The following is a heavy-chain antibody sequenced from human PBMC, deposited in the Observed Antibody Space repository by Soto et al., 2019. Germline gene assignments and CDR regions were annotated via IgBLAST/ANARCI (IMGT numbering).Heavy chain of an antibody. D-gene: IGHD2-21*01. CDR3: ARGVRGAYGRDV. CDR2: IDGKGGRT. V-gene: IGHV3-74*01. J-gene: IGHJ3*01. CDR1: GFTFTSYW. Sequence: EVQLVESGGGLVQPGGSLRLSCAASGFTFTSYWMHWVRQAPGKGLVWASRIDGKGGRTNYADSVKGRFTISRDNAKNTIYLEMNSLRAEETAVYYCARGVRGAYGRDVWGQGTMVTVSS.